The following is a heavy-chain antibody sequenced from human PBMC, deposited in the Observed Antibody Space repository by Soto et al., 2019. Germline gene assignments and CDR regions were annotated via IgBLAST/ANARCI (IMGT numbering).Heavy chain of an antibody. CDR2: ISAYGGST. Sequence: EVQLLESGGGLVQSGGSLRLSCAASGFSFSSYAMYWVRQAPGKGLEWVSGISAYGGSTYYADFVKGQFTISRDNSKNTLYLQMDSLRGEDAAVYYCAKDRFSSGAGLGYYGMDVWGQGTTVTVSS. CDR3: AKDRFSSGAGLGYYGMDV. D-gene: IGHD6-25*01. CDR1: GFSFSSYA. J-gene: IGHJ6*02. V-gene: IGHV3-23*01.